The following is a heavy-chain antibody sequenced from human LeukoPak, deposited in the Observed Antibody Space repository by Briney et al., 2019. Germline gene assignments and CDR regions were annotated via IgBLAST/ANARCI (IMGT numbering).Heavy chain of an antibody. Sequence: QPGGSLRLSCAASGFTFSRYSMNWVRQAPGKGLQWEANIKLEGSEKYYVDSVKGRFTISRDNAQNPLHLRVNRLRAEDTAVYYCARSLDYWDQGTLVIVSS. CDR1: GFTFSRYS. J-gene: IGHJ4*02. V-gene: IGHV3-7*01. CDR3: ARSLDY. CDR2: IKLEGSEK.